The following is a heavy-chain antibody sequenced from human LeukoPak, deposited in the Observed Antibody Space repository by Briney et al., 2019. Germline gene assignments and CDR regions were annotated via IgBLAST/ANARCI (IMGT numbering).Heavy chain of an antibody. J-gene: IGHJ4*02. Sequence: ASETLSLTCSVSGGSISSYYWSWIRQPPGKGLEWIGYISYSGNTNYNPSLKSRVPISVDTSKNQFSLKLSSVTAADTAVYYCATRSTGVAATFDSWGQGALVTVSS. CDR2: ISYSGNT. V-gene: IGHV4-59*01. D-gene: IGHD2-15*01. CDR3: ATRSTGVAATFDS. CDR1: GGSISSYY.